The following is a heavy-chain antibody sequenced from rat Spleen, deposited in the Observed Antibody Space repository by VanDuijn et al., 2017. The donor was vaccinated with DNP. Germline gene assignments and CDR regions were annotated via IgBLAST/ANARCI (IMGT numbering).Heavy chain of an antibody. J-gene: IGHJ2*01. CDR1: GFTFSDYS. V-gene: IGHV5-7*01. D-gene: IGHD1-3*01. CDR3: ARHDGSYPH. CDR2: IVYDGSSS. Sequence: EVQLVESGGGLVQPERSLKLSCAASGFTFSDYSMAWVRQAPKKGLEWVATIVYDGSSSFYGDSVTGRFTVSRDNAKNTLYLQMDSLRSEDTATYYCARHDGSYPHWGQGVMVTVSS.